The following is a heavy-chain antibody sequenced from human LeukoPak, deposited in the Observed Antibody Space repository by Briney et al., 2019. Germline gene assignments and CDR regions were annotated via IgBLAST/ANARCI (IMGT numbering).Heavy chain of an antibody. CDR1: GYTFSGYD. V-gene: IGHV1-2*02. CDR2: INTNSGGT. J-gene: IGHJ5*02. Sequence: ASVKVSCKASGYTFSGYDMHWVRQAPGQGLEWMGWINTNSGGTNYAQKFQGRVTMTRDTSISTAYMELSRLRSDDTAVYYCAGGQAAAGRYNWFDPWGQGTLVTVSS. CDR3: AGGQAAAGRYNWFDP. D-gene: IGHD6-13*01.